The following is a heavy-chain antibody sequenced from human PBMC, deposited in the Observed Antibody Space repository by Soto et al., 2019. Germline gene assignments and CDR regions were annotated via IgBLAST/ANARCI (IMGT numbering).Heavy chain of an antibody. J-gene: IGHJ6*02. V-gene: IGHV1-18*01. CDR1: GYTFIRYG. CDR3: ARGGYYDNTWGKLSHYGLDV. Sequence: QVQLVQSAAEVKKPGASVRVSCKASGYTFIRYGIAWVRQAPGQGLEWMGWIRPYNDYTIYAQKLQGGVTMTADTSTRPVCMERRGLKSDDTAVYSCARGGYYDNTWGKLSHYGLDVWGQGTSVTVSS. CDR2: IRPYNDYT. D-gene: IGHD3-16*01.